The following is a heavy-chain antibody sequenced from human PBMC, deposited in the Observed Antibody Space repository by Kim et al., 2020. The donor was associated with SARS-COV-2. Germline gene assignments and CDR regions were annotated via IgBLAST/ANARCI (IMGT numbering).Heavy chain of an antibody. V-gene: IGHV7-4-1*02. CDR1: GYTFTSYA. CDR2: INTNTGNP. CDR3: ARVFRRKYSSSWFFDY. D-gene: IGHD6-13*01. J-gene: IGHJ4*02. Sequence: ASVKVSCKASGYTFTSYAMNWVRQAPGQGLEWMGWINTNTGNPTYAQGFTGRFVFSLDTSVSTAYLQISSLKAEDTAVYYCARVFRRKYSSSWFFDYWGQGTLVTVSS.